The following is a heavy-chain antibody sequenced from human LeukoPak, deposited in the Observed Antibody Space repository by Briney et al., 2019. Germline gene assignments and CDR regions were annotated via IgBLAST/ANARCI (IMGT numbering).Heavy chain of an antibody. Sequence: PGGSLRLSCAASGFTFSRYKMNWVRQAPGKGLEWVSYISSSSSTIHYADSVRGRFTISRDDAKNSLYLQMNSLRAEDTAMYYCARDSSGFDYWGQGTLVTVSA. CDR1: GFTFSRYK. CDR3: ARDSSGFDY. D-gene: IGHD6-19*01. CDR2: ISSSSSTI. V-gene: IGHV3-48*04. J-gene: IGHJ4*02.